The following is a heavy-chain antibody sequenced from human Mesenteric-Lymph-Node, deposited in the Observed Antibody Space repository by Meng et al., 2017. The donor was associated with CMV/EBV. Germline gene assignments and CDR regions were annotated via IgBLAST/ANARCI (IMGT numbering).Heavy chain of an antibody. CDR1: GGSISSSWHY. CDR2: IFYSGSA. CDR3: ARDTLTYSYGPGWIDP. Sequence: QLRLQRPGPRLVRPSETLSLKCTVSGGSISSSWHYWGWIRQPPGKGLEWIGSIFYSGSAHYNPALESRVTISIDKSKNEFFLNLGSVTAADTAMYFCARDTLTYSYGPGWIDPWGQGTLVTVSS. D-gene: IGHD3-10*01. J-gene: IGHJ5*02. V-gene: IGHV4-39*02.